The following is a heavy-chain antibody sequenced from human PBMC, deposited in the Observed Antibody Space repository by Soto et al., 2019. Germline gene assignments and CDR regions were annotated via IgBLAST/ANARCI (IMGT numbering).Heavy chain of an antibody. Sequence: GESLKISCKGSGYSFTSYWIGWARQMPGKGLEWMGIIYPGDSDTRYSPSFQGQVTISADKSISTAYLQWSSLKASDTAMYYCARSDLYCSGGSCYSSLFDYWGQGTLVTVSS. CDR2: IYPGDSDT. CDR3: ARSDLYCSGGSCYSSLFDY. J-gene: IGHJ4*02. CDR1: GYSFTSYW. D-gene: IGHD2-15*01. V-gene: IGHV5-51*01.